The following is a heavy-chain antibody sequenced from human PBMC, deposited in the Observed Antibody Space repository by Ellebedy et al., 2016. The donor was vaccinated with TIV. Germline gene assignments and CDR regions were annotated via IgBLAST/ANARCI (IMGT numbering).Heavy chain of an antibody. D-gene: IGHD1-1*01. CDR2: IYPGDSDT. CDR3: ARRGTDHAFDI. Sequence: GGSLRLXXKGSGYSFTSYWIGWVRQMPGKGLEWMGIIYPGDSDTRYSPSFQGQVTISADKSISTAYLQWSSLKASDTDMYYCARRGTDHAFDIWGQGTMVTVSS. J-gene: IGHJ3*02. CDR1: GYSFTSYW. V-gene: IGHV5-51*01.